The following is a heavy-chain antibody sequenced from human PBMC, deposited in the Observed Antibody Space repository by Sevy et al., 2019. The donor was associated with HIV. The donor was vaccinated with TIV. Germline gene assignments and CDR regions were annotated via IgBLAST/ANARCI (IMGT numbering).Heavy chain of an antibody. CDR1: GFTFTYAW. CDR2: IKSKADGGTT. Sequence: GGSLRLSCAASGFTFTYAWMSWVRQAPGKGLEWFGRIKSKADGGTTDYAAPVKGRFTISRDDSRNTLYLQMNSLKTEDTAVYYCATDPIIVLLVTDGMDVWGQGTTVTVSS. V-gene: IGHV3-15*01. D-gene: IGHD2-8*02. CDR3: ATDPIIVLLVTDGMDV. J-gene: IGHJ6*02.